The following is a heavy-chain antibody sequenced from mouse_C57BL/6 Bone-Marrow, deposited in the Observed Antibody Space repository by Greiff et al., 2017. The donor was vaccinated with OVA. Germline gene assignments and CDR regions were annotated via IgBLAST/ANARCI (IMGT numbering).Heavy chain of an antibody. Sequence: QVQLQQPGAELVKPGASVKMSCKASGYTFTSYWINWVKQRPGQGLEWIGDIYPGSGSTNYNEKFKSKATLTVDKSSSTAYMQLSSLTSEDSAVYYCARRGLRRAYYAMDYWGQGPSVTVSS. V-gene: IGHV1-55*01. CDR1: GYTFTSYW. CDR2: IYPGSGST. J-gene: IGHJ4*01. CDR3: ARRGLRRAYYAMDY. D-gene: IGHD2-4*01.